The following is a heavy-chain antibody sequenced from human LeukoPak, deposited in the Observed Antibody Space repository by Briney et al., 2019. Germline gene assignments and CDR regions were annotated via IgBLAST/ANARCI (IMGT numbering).Heavy chain of an antibody. D-gene: IGHD5-18*01. CDR1: GYTFTSYD. V-gene: IGHV1-8*01. CDR3: ATADRGLSVTR. J-gene: IGHJ4*02. CDR2: MNPNSGNT. Sequence: ASVKVSCKASGYTFTSYDINWVRQATGQGLEWMGWMNPNSGNTGYAQKFQGRVTLTADTSTDTAYMELSTLRSEDTAVYYCATADRGLSVTRWGQGTLVTVSS.